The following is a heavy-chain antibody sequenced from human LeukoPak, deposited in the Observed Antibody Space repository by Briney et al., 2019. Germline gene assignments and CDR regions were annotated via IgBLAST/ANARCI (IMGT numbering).Heavy chain of an antibody. J-gene: IGHJ3*02. CDR1: GFTFSSHG. CDR2: IWYDGSNK. Sequence: GGSLRLSCAASGFTFSSHGAHWVRQAPGKGLEWVAVIWYDGSNKFYADSVRGRFTISRDNSKNTLYVQMNNLRAEDTAVYYCARGRGSGWYDAFDIWGQGTMVTVSS. CDR3: ARGRGSGWYDAFDI. V-gene: IGHV3-33*01. D-gene: IGHD6-19*01.